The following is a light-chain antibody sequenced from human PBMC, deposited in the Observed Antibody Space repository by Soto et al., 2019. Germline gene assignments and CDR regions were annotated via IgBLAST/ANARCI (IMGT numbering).Light chain of an antibody. Sequence: ETLMMQSATTGSLNSGVRAALSCRASRSVSSNLAWYQQKPGQAPRLPIYGASPRAPGIPARFSASGSGTEFTLTISILHSEAFAVYYCQQYNNCPAVTFGQGTRLETK. CDR3: QQYNNCPAVT. J-gene: IGKJ5*01. CDR1: RSVSSN. CDR2: GAS. V-gene: IGKV3D-15*02.